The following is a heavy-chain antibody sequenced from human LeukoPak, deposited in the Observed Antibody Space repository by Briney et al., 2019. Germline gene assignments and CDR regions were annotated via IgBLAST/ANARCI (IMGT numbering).Heavy chain of an antibody. CDR1: GFTFSTYG. J-gene: IGHJ4*02. V-gene: IGHV3-30*02. Sequence: GGSLRLSCAASGFTFSTYGMHWVRQAPGKGLEWVAVIWYDGSNKNYADSVKGRFTISRDNSKSTLYLQMNSLRAEDTAVYYCAKDLRVGYCSGGSCQRNYWGQGTLVTVSS. D-gene: IGHD2-15*01. CDR3: AKDLRVGYCSGGSCQRNY. CDR2: IWYDGSNK.